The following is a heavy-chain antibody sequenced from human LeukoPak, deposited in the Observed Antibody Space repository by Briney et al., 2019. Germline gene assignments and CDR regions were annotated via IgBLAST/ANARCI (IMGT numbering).Heavy chain of an antibody. V-gene: IGHV4-39*02. CDR1: GGSISSSGYY. CDR3: ARGAVAGKMSWFDP. CDR2: IYYSGST. D-gene: IGHD6-19*01. J-gene: IGHJ5*02. Sequence: SETLSLTCTVSGGSISSSGYYWGWIRQPPGKGLEWIGSIYYSGSTYYNPSLKSRVTISVDTSKNQFSLKLSSVTAADTAVYYCARGAVAGKMSWFDPWGQGTLVTVSS.